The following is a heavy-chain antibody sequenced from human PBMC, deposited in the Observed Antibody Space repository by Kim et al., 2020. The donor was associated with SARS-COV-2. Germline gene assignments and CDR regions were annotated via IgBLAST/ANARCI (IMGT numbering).Heavy chain of an antibody. CDR3: ATEWTGFGMDV. J-gene: IGHJ6*02. Sequence: GTNYAQQCQGRVTMTRDTSISTAYMELSRLRSDDTAVYYCATEWTGFGMDVWGQGTTVTVSS. D-gene: IGHD3-3*01. V-gene: IGHV1-2*02. CDR2: GT.